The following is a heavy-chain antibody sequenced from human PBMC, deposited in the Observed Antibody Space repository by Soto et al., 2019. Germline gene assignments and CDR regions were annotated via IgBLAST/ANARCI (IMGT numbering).Heavy chain of an antibody. Sequence: SETLSLTCAVYGGSFSGYYWSWIRQPPGKGLEWIGEINHSGSTNYNPSLKSRVTISVDTSKNQFSLKLSSVTAADTAVYYCERDSVGWYSSSWYVNSWFDPWGQGTLVTVSS. CDR2: INHSGST. J-gene: IGHJ5*02. V-gene: IGHV4-34*01. CDR1: GGSFSGYY. CDR3: ERDSVGWYSSSWYVNSWFDP. D-gene: IGHD6-13*01.